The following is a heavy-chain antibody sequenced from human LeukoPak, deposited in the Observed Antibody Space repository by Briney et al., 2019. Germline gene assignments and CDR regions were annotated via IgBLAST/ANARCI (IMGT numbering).Heavy chain of an antibody. Sequence: GGSLRLSCAASGFTFSSYGMHWVRQASGKGLEWVGRIRSKANSYATAYAASVKGRFTISRDDSKNTAYLQMNSLKTEDTAVYYCTRQGTVVEGYWGQGTLVTVSS. D-gene: IGHD4-17*01. V-gene: IGHV3-73*01. CDR1: GFTFSSYG. J-gene: IGHJ4*02. CDR3: TRQGTVVEGY. CDR2: IRSKANSYAT.